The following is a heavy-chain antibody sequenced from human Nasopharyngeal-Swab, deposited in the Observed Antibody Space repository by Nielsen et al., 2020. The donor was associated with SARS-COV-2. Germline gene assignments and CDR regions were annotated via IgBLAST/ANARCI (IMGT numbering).Heavy chain of an antibody. CDR2: ISSSSSYI. V-gene: IGHV3-21*01. CDR1: GFTFSSYS. Sequence: GGSLRLSCAAPGFTFSSYSMNWVRQAPGKGLEWVSSISSSSSYIYYADSVKGRFTISRDNAKNSLYLQMNSLRAEDTAVYYCARGATGIFDYWGQGTLVTVSS. J-gene: IGHJ4*02. D-gene: IGHD1-1*01. CDR3: ARGATGIFDY.